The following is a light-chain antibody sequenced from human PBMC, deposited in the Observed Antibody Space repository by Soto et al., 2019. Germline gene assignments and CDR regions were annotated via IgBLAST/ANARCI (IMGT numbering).Light chain of an antibody. CDR2: DAS. Sequence: EIVLTQSPATLSLSPGERATLSCRASQTFSSHLAWYQQKPGQAPRLLIYDASKRATGIPARFSGRGSGTDFTLTISSLVPEDFAVYYCKQRSNWPPVITFGQGTRLEIK. J-gene: IGKJ5*01. V-gene: IGKV3-11*01. CDR3: KQRSNWPPVIT. CDR1: QTFSSH.